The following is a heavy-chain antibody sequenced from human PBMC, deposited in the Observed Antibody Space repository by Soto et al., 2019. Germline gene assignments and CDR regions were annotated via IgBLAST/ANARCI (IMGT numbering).Heavy chain of an antibody. D-gene: IGHD6-13*01. CDR3: ARTWVAAPFSFDY. CDR1: GGSISSGGYY. J-gene: IGHJ4*02. CDR2: IYYSGST. V-gene: IGHV4-31*03. Sequence: SETLSLTCTVSGGSISSGGYYWSWIRQHPGKGLEWIGYIYYSGSTYYNPSLKSRVTISVDTSKNQFSLKLSSVTAADTAVYYCARTWVAAPFSFDYWGQGTLVTVSS.